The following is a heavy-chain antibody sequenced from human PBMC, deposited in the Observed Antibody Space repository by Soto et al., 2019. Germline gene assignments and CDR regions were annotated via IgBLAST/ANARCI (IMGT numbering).Heavy chain of an antibody. CDR2: ISVYNGQT. J-gene: IGHJ2*01. Sequence: QVQLVQSGAEVKKPGASVKVSCKASGYTFNGYGISWVRQAPGQGLEWMGWISVYNGQTNYSQTVQGRVTITTDTSTSTAYMELRNLKSDDTAVYYCARVRRTQYFDIWGRGTLVTVSS. CDR3: ARVRRTQYFDI. V-gene: IGHV1-18*01. CDR1: GYTFNGYG.